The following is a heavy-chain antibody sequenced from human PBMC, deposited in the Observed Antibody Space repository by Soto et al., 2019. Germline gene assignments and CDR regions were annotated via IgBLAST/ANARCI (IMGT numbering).Heavy chain of an antibody. CDR3: ARDQAGSSHWFDP. CDR1: GFTFNSYS. Sequence: GGSLRLSCAASGFTFNSYSMNWVRQAPGKGLEWLSYISSGSGTIYYADSVKGRFTISRDNSKNTLYLQMNSLRAEDTAVYYCARDQAGSSHWFDPWGRGTLVTVSS. V-gene: IGHV3-48*01. CDR2: ISSGSGTI. J-gene: IGHJ5*02.